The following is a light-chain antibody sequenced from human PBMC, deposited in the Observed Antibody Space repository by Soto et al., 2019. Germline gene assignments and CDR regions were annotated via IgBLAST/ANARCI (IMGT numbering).Light chain of an antibody. CDR3: RSSAGTFTY. J-gene: IGLJ1*01. CDR1: SSDVGGYNS. Sequence: QSVLTQPPSASGSPGQSVTVSCTGTSSDVGGYNSVSWYQQHPDKAPKLMIYDVSQRPSGVPDRFSGSKSGNTASLTVSGLQADDEADYHCRSSAGTFTYFGTGSKVPVL. V-gene: IGLV2-8*01. CDR2: DVS.